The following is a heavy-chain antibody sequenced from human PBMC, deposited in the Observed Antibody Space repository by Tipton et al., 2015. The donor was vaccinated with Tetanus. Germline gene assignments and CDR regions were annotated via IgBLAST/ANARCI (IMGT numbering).Heavy chain of an antibody. J-gene: IGHJ4*02. CDR3: ATLNYFDTAGWGAY. Sequence: LVKPTQTLPLTCNVSGGSVSGYYWSWIRQPPGKGLEWIGYIDYTRNTYYGPSLQSRATISVDTSKNQFSLKLRSVTAADTGVYYCATLNYFDTAGWGAYWGQGVLVTVSS. V-gene: IGHV4-59*02. CDR1: GGSVSGYY. D-gene: IGHD3-22*01. CDR2: IDYTRNT.